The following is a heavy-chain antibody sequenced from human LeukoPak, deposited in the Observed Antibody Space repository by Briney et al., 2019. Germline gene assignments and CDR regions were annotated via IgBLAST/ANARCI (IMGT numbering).Heavy chain of an antibody. J-gene: IGHJ4*02. CDR2: IGSGGDT. Sequence: PGGSLRLSCAASGFTFSSSDMHWVRQAPGKGLEWVSAIGSGGDTYYPDSVKGRFTISRDNAKNSLYLQMNSLRAEDTAVYYCARDLWSGYDCWGQGTLVTVSS. D-gene: IGHD5-12*01. V-gene: IGHV3-13*01. CDR1: GFTFSSSD. CDR3: ARDLWSGYDC.